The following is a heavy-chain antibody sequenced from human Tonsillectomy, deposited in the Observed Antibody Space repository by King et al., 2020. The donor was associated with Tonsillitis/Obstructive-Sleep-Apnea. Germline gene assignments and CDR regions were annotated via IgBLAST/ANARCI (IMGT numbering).Heavy chain of an antibody. CDR2: INWNGGST. D-gene: IGHD3-22*01. Sequence: VQLVESGGGVVRPGGSLRLSCAASGFTFDDYGMSWVRQAPGKGLEWVSGINWNGGSTGYADSVKGRFTISRDNAKNSLYLQMNSLRAEDTALYYCARDKTYDYDSSGYFGFDYWGQGTLVTVSS. CDR1: GFTFDDYG. CDR3: ARDKTYDYDSSGYFGFDY. V-gene: IGHV3-20*04. J-gene: IGHJ4*02.